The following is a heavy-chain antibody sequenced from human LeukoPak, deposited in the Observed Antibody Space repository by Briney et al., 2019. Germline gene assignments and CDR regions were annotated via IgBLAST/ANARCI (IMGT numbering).Heavy chain of an antibody. V-gene: IGHV4-61*02. Sequence: SETLSLTCTVSGGSIDSGDDYWSWIRQPAGKGLEFVGRIYRTGSTTSNPSLQDRLTISIDTSKNQFSLQLTSVTAADTAVYYCARGYYAPPVGYYYMDLWGRGTTVTVSS. J-gene: IGHJ6*03. D-gene: IGHD3-10*01. CDR1: GGSIDSGDDY. CDR2: IYRTGST. CDR3: ARGYYAPPVGYYYMDL.